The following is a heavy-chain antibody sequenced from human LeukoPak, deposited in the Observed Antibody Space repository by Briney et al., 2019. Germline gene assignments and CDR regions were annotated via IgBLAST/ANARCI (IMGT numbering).Heavy chain of an antibody. CDR2: IHTGGTT. D-gene: IGHD3-10*01. CDR1: GFDISYNY. CDR3: ARVWFGYFFQ. V-gene: IGHV3-53*01. J-gene: IGHJ4*02. Sequence: GGSLRLSCVASGFDISYNYVGWVRQAPGRGLEWVSVIHTGGTTHYADSVKGRFTISKDNSNNTVYLQMNSVRVEDTAVYYCARVWFGYFFQWGQGALVTVSS.